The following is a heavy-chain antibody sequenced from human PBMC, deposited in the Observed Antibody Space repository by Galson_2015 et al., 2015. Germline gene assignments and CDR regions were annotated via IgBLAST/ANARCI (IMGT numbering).Heavy chain of an antibody. Sequence: SLRLSCAASGFTFSGSAMHWVRQASGKGLEWVGRIRSKANSYATAYAASVKGRFTISRDDSKNTAYLQMNSLKTEDTAVYYCTSPTWFGELLSGYWGQGTLVTVSS. CDR1: GFTFSGSA. D-gene: IGHD3-10*01. J-gene: IGHJ4*02. V-gene: IGHV3-73*01. CDR3: TSPTWFGELLSGY. CDR2: IRSKANSYAT.